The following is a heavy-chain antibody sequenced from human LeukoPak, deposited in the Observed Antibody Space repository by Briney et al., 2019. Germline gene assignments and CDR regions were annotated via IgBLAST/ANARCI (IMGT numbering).Heavy chain of an antibody. CDR1: GYTFTSYG. D-gene: IGHD2-8*01. CDR2: ISAYNGNT. V-gene: IGHV1-18*01. CDR3: ARDSIVLMVYAMPNWFDP. J-gene: IGHJ5*02. Sequence: ASVKVSCKASGYTFTSYGISWVRQAPGQGLEWMGWISAYNGNTNYAPKLQGRVTMTTDTSTSTAYMELRSLRSDDTAVYYCARDSIVLMVYAMPNWFDPWGQGTLVTVSS.